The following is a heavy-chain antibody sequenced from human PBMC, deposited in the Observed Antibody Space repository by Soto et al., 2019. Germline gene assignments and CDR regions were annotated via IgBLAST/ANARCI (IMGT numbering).Heavy chain of an antibody. Sequence: EVQVVESGGGLIQPGGSLRLSCAASGFTVSSTYMSWVRQAPGKGLEWISIIYSGGSTFYADSVKGRFTISRDNSKNTLYLQMHSLRAEDTDVDYCARGGPITPGTFDYRGQGTLVTVSS. J-gene: IGHJ4*02. V-gene: IGHV3-53*01. CDR1: GFTVSSTY. CDR3: ARGGPITPGTFDY. D-gene: IGHD5-12*01. CDR2: IYSGGST.